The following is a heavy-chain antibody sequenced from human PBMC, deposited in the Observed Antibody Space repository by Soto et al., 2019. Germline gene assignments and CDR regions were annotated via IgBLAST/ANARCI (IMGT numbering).Heavy chain of an antibody. CDR1: GYTFTGFH. CDR3: GVWAVGNLRGDF. D-gene: IGHD6-19*01. V-gene: IGHV1-2*02. CDR2: INPNTADT. J-gene: IGHJ4*02. Sequence: QAQLVQSGAEVKKPGASVKVSCKASGYTFTGFHINWVRQAPGQGLEWMGWINPNTADTKYGQKFQGRVTMTRDTSLSTAYMELARLTSDDTAVYYCGVWAVGNLRGDFWGQGTLVTVSS.